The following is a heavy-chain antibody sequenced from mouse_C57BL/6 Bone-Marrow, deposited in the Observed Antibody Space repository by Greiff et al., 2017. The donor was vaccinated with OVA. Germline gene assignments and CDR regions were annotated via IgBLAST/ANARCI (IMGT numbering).Heavy chain of an antibody. Sequence: DVKLVESGGGLVKPGGSLKLSCAASGFTFSSYAMSWVRQTPEKRLEWVATISDGGSYTYYPDNVKGRFTISRDNAKNNLYLQMSHLKAEDTAMYYCARHYYGSSPFAYWGQGTLVTVSA. J-gene: IGHJ3*01. D-gene: IGHD1-1*01. CDR3: ARHYYGSSPFAY. CDR2: ISDGGSYT. V-gene: IGHV5-4*03. CDR1: GFTFSSYA.